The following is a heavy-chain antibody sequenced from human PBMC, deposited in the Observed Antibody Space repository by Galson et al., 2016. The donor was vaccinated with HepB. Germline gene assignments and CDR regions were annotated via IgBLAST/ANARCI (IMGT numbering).Heavy chain of an antibody. V-gene: IGHV1-18*01. CDR3: ARGGGLYYDRTGYYIPAI. Sequence: SGXXXKKPGXXXKVXXXASXXTFXXXGITXVRQAPGQGLEXMGWIXXYYGHTKYAQXLQGRVTMTTDTATDRAYMELRSLRSDDTAVYYCARGGGLYYDRTGYYIPAIWGQGXLVTVXS. CDR2: IXXYYGHT. D-gene: IGHD3-22*01. J-gene: IGHJ1*01. CDR1: XXTFXXXG.